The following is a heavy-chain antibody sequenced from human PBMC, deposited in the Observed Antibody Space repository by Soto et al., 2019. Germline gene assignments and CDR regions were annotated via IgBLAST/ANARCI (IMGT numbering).Heavy chain of an antibody. V-gene: IGHV1-46*03. Sequence: ASVKVSCKASGYTFTSYYVHWVRQAPGQGLEWMGIINPSGGSTSYAQKFQGRVTMTRDTSTSTVYMELSSLRSEDTAVYYCARGRWLQLLYYYYGMDVWGQGTTVTV. CDR3: ARGRWLQLLYYYYGMDV. CDR2: INPSGGST. CDR1: GYTFTSYY. D-gene: IGHD5-12*01. J-gene: IGHJ6*02.